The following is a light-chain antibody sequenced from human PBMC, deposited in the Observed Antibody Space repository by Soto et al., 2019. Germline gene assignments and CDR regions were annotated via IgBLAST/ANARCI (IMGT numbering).Light chain of an antibody. CDR1: SSDVGGYNY. V-gene: IGLV2-14*01. CDR2: DVS. Sequence: QSALTQPASVSGSPGQSITISCTGTSSDVGGYNYVSWYQQHPGKAPKLMIYDVSNRPSGVSNRFSGSKSGNTASLTISGLQAEDDAHYYCSSYTSSSTPHYVFGTGTKLTVL. CDR3: SSYTSSSTPHYV. J-gene: IGLJ1*01.